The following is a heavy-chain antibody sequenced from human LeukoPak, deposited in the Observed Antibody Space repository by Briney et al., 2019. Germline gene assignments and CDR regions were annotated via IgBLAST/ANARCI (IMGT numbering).Heavy chain of an antibody. V-gene: IGHV1-2*02. CDR2: INPNSCGT. CDR3: ARGRCSSRSCYLFDY. D-gene: IGHD2-2*01. CDR1: GYTLTGYY. Sequence: ASVKVSCKAAGYTLTGYYMHWVRQAPGQRLEWMVWINPNSCGTSYAQKFHGRVTMTRDTSINTAYMELSRVRSDETAVYYCARGRCSSRSCYLFDYWGQGNLVTVSS. J-gene: IGHJ4*02.